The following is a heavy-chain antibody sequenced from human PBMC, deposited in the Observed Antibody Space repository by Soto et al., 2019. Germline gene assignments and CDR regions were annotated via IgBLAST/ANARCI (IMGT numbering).Heavy chain of an antibody. Sequence: VGSQRVPKTAVGVTFITYSMNWVIQAPGKGLEWVSYISSSSSTIYYADSVKGRFTISRDDSENTLYLQMNSLKTEDTAVYYCTTGNPGAVNDYWGQGTLVIVSS. J-gene: IGHJ4*02. V-gene: IGHV3-48*01. CDR3: TTGNPGAVNDY. D-gene: IGHD1-1*01. CDR1: GVTFITYS. CDR2: ISSSSSTI.